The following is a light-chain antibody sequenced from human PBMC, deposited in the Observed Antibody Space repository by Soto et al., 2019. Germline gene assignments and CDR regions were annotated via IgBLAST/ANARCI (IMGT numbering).Light chain of an antibody. Sequence: EIVMTQSPDTLSVSPGERATLFCRASQSVSSTVAWYQQRPGRAPRLLIYGASTRATGIPARFSGSGSGTEFTLTISSLQSEDFAVYYCQQYNDWLTVGGGTKVEIK. J-gene: IGKJ4*01. CDR2: GAS. CDR1: QSVSST. CDR3: QQYNDWLT. V-gene: IGKV3-15*01.